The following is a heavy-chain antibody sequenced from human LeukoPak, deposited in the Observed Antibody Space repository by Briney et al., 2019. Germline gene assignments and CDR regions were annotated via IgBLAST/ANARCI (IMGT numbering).Heavy chain of an antibody. CDR3: ARVQSSGWRYDAFDI. CDR2: ISYDGSNK. D-gene: IGHD6-19*01. CDR1: GFTFSSYA. Sequence: HPGGSLRLSCAASGFTFSSYAMHWVRQAPGKGLEWVAVISYDGSNKYYADSVKGRFTISRDNSKNTLYLQMNSLRAEDTAVYYCARVQSSGWRYDAFDIWGQGTMVTVSS. V-gene: IGHV3-30-3*01. J-gene: IGHJ3*02.